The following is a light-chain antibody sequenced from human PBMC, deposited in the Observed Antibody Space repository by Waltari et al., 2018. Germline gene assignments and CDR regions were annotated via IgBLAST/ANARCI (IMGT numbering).Light chain of an antibody. Sequence: QSVLTQPPSASGTPGQRVTISCSGSRSNIGSNYVYWYQQVPGTAPKLLIYRNNQRPSGVPDRFSGSKSGTSASLAISGLRSEDEVDYYGAAWDDSLSGRVFGGGTKVTVL. CDR3: AAWDDSLSGRV. J-gene: IGLJ3*02. V-gene: IGLV1-47*01. CDR1: RSNIGSNY. CDR2: RNN.